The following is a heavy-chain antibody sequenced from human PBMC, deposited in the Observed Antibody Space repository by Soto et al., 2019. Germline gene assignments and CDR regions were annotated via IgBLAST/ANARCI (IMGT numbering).Heavy chain of an antibody. D-gene: IGHD6-19*01. V-gene: IGHV4-34*01. CDR1: GGSFSGYY. CDR2: LDHSGSP. CDR3: ARAYCSGWYWFDP. Sequence: SETLSLTCAVSGGSFSGYYWSWIRQPTGKGLEWIGELDHSGSPNYNPSLNSRVTMSIDTSKSQFSLKLNSVTAADTAVYFCARAYCSGWYWFDPWGQGTLVTVSS. J-gene: IGHJ5*02.